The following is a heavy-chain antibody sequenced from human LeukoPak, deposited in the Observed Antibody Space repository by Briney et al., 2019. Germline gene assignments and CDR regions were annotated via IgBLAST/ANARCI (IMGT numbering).Heavy chain of an antibody. D-gene: IGHD3-9*01. CDR1: GFTFSSYE. CDR2: ISSSSSTI. J-gene: IGHJ6*02. CDR3: ARVRPNFDNYAMDV. Sequence: PGGSLRLSCAVSGFTFSSYEMNWVRQAPGKGLEWVSYISSSSSTIYYADSVKGRFTISRDNAKNSLYLQMNSLRDEDTAVYFCARVRPNFDNYAMDVWGQGTTVTVSS. V-gene: IGHV3-48*02.